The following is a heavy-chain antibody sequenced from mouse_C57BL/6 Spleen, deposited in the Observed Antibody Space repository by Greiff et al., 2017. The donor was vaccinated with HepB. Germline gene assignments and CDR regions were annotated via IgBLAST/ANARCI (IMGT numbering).Heavy chain of an antibody. CDR1: GYTFTSYW. Sequence: VQLQQSGAELVKPGASVKVSCKASGYTFTSYWMHWVKQRPGQGLEWIGSIHPSDSDTNYNQKFKGKATLTVDKSSSTAYMQLSSLTSEDSAVYYCAIDYYAYWYFDVWGTGTTVTVSS. V-gene: IGHV1-74*01. J-gene: IGHJ1*03. CDR2: IHPSDSDT. D-gene: IGHD1-1*01. CDR3: AIDYYAYWYFDV.